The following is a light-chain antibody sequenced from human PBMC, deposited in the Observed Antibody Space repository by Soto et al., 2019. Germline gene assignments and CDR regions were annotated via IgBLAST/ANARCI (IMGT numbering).Light chain of an antibody. CDR2: DAS. V-gene: IGKV3-20*01. Sequence: EDGLTQSPGTLSLSPGERATLYCRASQSVSSSYLAWYQQKPGQAPRLLIYDASNRAPGIPARFSGSGSGTDFTLTISRLEPEDFAVYYCQQYGSSPWPFGQGTKVDIK. CDR3: QQYGSSPWP. J-gene: IGKJ1*01. CDR1: QSVSSSY.